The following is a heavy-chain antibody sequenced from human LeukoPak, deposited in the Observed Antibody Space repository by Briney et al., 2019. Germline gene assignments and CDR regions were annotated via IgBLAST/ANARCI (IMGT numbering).Heavy chain of an antibody. CDR2: INPNSGGT. D-gene: IGHD3-3*01. Sequence: ASVKVSCKASGYTFTGYYMHWVRQAPGQGLEWMEWINPNSGGTNYAQKFQGRVTMTRDTSISTAYMELSRLRSDDTAVYYCARDYPRRFFADHTSDYWGQGTLVTVSS. CDR1: GYTFTGYY. J-gene: IGHJ4*02. V-gene: IGHV1-2*02. CDR3: ARDYPRRFFADHTSDY.